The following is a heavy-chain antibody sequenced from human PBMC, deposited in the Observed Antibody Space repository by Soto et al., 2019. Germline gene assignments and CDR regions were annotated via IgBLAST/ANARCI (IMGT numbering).Heavy chain of an antibody. V-gene: IGHV4-34*01. CDR3: ARGPNYDILTGETPPHWFDP. D-gene: IGHD3-9*01. Sequence: PSETLSLTCAVYGGSFSGYYWSWIRQPPGKGLEWIGEINHSGSTNYNPSLKSRVTISVDTSKNQFSLKLSSVTAADTAVYYCARGPNYDILTGETPPHWFDPWGQGTLVTVSS. CDR2: INHSGST. J-gene: IGHJ5*02. CDR1: GGSFSGYY.